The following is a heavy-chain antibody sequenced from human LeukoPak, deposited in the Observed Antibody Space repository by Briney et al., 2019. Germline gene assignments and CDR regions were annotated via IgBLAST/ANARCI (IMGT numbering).Heavy chain of an antibody. D-gene: IGHD3-10*01. CDR2: ISYDGSNK. V-gene: IGHV3-30*03. CDR3: ARSHSYSSGSYIS. CDR1: GFTFSSYG. J-gene: IGHJ5*02. Sequence: GGSLRLSCAASGFTFSSYGMHWVRQAPGKGLEWVAVISYDGSNKYYADSVKGRFTISRDNSKNTVYLQMNSRRVEDTAVYFCARSHSYSSGSYISWGQGTRVTASS.